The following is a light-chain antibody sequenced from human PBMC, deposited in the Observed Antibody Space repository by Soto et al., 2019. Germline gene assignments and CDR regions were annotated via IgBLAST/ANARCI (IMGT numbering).Light chain of an antibody. CDR3: RSYASSSTPYV. CDR1: SSDVGGYNY. V-gene: IGLV2-14*03. Sequence: QSALTQPASVSGSPGQSITISCTGTSSDVGGYNYVSWYQQHPGKAPKLLIYDVNNRPSGVSNRFSGSKSGNTASLTVSGLQADDEADYYCRSYASSSTPYVFGTGTKLTVL. CDR2: DVN. J-gene: IGLJ1*01.